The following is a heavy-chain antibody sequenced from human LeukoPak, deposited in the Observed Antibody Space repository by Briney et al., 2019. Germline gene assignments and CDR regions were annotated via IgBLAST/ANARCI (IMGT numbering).Heavy chain of an antibody. D-gene: IGHD2-15*01. CDR1: GFTFSNYG. Sequence: GGSLRLSCAASGFTFSNYGMHWVRQVPGKGLEWVAAIWFDGIRKYYADSVKGRLTISRDNSKNTLYLQMNSLRAEDTAVYYCTRSLDYWGQGTLVTVSS. CDR3: TRSLDY. J-gene: IGHJ4*02. V-gene: IGHV3-33*01. CDR2: IWFDGIRK.